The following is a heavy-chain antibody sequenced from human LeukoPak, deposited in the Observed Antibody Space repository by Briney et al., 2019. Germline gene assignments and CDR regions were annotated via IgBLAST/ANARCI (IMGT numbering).Heavy chain of an antibody. Sequence: GGSLRLSCAASGFTFSSYSMNWVRQAPGKGLEWVSYIGSTTVYYADSVKGQFIISRDSAKNSLYLQMNSLRAEDTAVYYCARERAIASLRPYYFDYWGQGTLVTVSS. V-gene: IGHV3-48*01. CDR3: ARERAIASLRPYYFDY. D-gene: IGHD6-6*01. CDR1: GFTFSSYS. J-gene: IGHJ4*02. CDR2: IGSTTV.